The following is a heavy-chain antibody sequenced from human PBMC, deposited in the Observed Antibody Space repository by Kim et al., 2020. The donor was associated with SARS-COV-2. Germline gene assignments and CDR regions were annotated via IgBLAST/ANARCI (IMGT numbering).Heavy chain of an antibody. V-gene: IGHV3-74*01. CDR2: INSDGYSI. D-gene: IGHD6-13*01. Sequence: GGSLRLSCAASGFTFSSYWMHWVRQAPGKGLVWVSRINSDGYSINYADSVKGRFTISRDNAKNTLYLQMNSLRAEDTAVYYCARLFGSWYFDYWGQGTLVTVSS. CDR1: GFTFSSYW. CDR3: ARLFGSWYFDY. J-gene: IGHJ4*02.